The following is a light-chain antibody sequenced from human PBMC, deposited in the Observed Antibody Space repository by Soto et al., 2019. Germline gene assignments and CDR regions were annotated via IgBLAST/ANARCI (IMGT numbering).Light chain of an antibody. CDR2: GTS. V-gene: IGKV3-20*01. Sequence: IVLTQFPGTLSLSPGERATLSCRASQSVSSSYLTWYQQKPGQAPRLLMYGTSKRATGTPDRFSGSGSGTDYTLTISRLEPEDFAIYVCHQYSRAPQTFGQGTRVEIK. CDR3: HQYSRAPQT. CDR1: QSVSSSY. J-gene: IGKJ1*01.